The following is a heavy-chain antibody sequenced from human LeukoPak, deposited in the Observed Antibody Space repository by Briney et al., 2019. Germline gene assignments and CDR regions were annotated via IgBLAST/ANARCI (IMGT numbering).Heavy chain of an antibody. CDR2: ISAYNGNT. V-gene: IGHV1-18*01. CDR3: AREPLDSSGWYRGNY. CDR1: GYTFASYG. D-gene: IGHD6-19*01. Sequence: GASVKVSCKASGYTFASYGISWVRQAPGQGLEWMGWISAYNGNTNYAQKLQGRVTMTTDTSTSTAYMELRSLRSDDTAVYYCAREPLDSSGWYRGNYWGQGTLVTVSS. J-gene: IGHJ4*02.